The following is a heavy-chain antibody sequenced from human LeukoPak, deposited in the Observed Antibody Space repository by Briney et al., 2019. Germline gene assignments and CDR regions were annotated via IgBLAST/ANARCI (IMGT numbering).Heavy chain of an antibody. CDR3: ARDRGAVAATWFDY. CDR2: ISSSSSYI. D-gene: IGHD6-19*01. J-gene: IGHJ4*02. Sequence: GGSLRLSCAASGFTFSNYGMNWVRQAPGKGLEWVSYISSSSSYIYYADSVKGRFTISRDNAKNSLYLQMDGLRAEDTAVYYCARDRGAVAATWFDYWGQGTLVTVSS. V-gene: IGHV3-21*04. CDR1: GFTFSNYG.